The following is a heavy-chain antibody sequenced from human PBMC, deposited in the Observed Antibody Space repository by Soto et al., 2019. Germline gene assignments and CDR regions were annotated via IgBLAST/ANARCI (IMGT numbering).Heavy chain of an antibody. CDR3: VRSGDNYNLLDY. Sequence: PXGSLRLSCSASGVTFSDHYTSWIRQAPGRGLEWIGYSSNSGSFTRYADSVKGRFSISRDNAKNSLYLQINSLRGDDTATYFCVRSGDNYNLLDYWGQGTPATVSS. CDR2: SSNSGSFT. D-gene: IGHD1-1*01. CDR1: GVTFSDHY. V-gene: IGHV3-11*06. J-gene: IGHJ4*02.